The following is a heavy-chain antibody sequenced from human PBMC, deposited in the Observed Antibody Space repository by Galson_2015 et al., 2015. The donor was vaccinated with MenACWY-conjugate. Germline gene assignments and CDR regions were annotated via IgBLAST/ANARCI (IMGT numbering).Heavy chain of an antibody. D-gene: IGHD2-15*01. Sequence: SLRLSCAASGFTFSTYRMNWVRQAPGQGLEWISSINFGSDYIYYADSVKGRFTISRDNARNSLFLQMNSLRAEDTAVYYCARVGYCSGGDCYFYYYGMDVWGQGTTVTVSS. CDR1: GFTFSTYR. CDR3: ARVGYCSGGDCYFYYYGMDV. V-gene: IGHV3-21*01. CDR2: INFGSDYI. J-gene: IGHJ6*02.